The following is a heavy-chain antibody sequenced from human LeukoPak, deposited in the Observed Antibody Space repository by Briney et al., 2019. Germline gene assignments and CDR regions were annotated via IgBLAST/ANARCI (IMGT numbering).Heavy chain of an antibody. Sequence: PGGSLRLSCAASGFPLSNTWVSWVRQAPGKGLERVGRIKSKTDGETRDYAAPVTGRFTISRDDSKNTLYLQMNSLKSEDTAVYYCRTDLRWELPPLAYWGQGTLVTVSS. J-gene: IGHJ4*02. CDR3: RTDLRWELPPLAY. V-gene: IGHV3-15*01. CDR2: IKSKTDGETR. D-gene: IGHD1-26*01. CDR1: GFPLSNTW.